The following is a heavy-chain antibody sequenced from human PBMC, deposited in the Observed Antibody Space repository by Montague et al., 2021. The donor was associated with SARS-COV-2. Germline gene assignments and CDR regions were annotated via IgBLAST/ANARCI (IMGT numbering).Heavy chain of an antibody. CDR2: IKHSDNSNPTPT. D-gene: IGHD3-3*01. V-gene: IGHV4-34*01. Sequence: SETLSLTCAVYSGSFSGYYWTWIRQSPGKGLEWIGEIKHSDNSNPTPTNYNPALKGRVTISLDKSKNQFFLSLKPVTAADTAVYYCARGGSVETRTIFEVITKWRNAYFDFWGQGTLVTVSS. J-gene: IGHJ4*01. CDR3: ARGGSVETRTIFEVITKWRNAYFDF. CDR1: SGSFSGYY.